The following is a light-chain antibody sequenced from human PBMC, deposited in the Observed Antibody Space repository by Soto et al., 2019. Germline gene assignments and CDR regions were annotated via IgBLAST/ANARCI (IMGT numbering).Light chain of an antibody. J-gene: IGKJ2*01. CDR3: QKYNSAPYT. CDR2: GAS. Sequence: DIQMTQSPSSLSASVGDRVIISCRASQGISNYLAWYQQKPGEVPKLLIFGASTLQSGVPSRFSGSGSGTDFTLTISSLQPEDVATYYCQKYNSAPYTFGQGTNLEL. V-gene: IGKV1-27*01. CDR1: QGISNY.